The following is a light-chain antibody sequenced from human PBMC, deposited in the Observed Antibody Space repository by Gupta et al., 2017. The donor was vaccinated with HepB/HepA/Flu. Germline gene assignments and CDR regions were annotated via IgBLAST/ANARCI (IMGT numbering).Light chain of an antibody. CDR2: MGS. J-gene: IGKJ2*01. V-gene: IGKV2-30*01. CDR3: RQGLHAPFT. Sequence: DVVMTQSPLSLPVTLGQPASISCRSSQSRVYSDGNTYLNWFQQRPGQSPRLLIYMGSNRDSGVPDRFSGSGSGTDFTLKISRVEAEDVGVYYCRQGLHAPFTFGQGTKVEIK. CDR1: QSRVYSDGNTY.